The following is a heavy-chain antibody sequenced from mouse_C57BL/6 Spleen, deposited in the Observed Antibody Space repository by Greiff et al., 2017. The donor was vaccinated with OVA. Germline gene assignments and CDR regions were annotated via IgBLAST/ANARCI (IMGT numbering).Heavy chain of an antibody. CDR1: GFNIKDYY. J-gene: IGHJ4*01. CDR2: IDPENGDT. CDR3: TEKNYSGCSCQDYAMDD. Sequence: EVQLQQSGAELVRPGASVKLSCTASGFNIKDYYMHWVKQRPEQGLEWIGWIDPENGDTEYASKFQGKATITADTSSNTAFMQLNSLTTEDTAVYYWTEKNYSGCSCQDYAMDDWGQGTSVTVSS. D-gene: IGHD1-1*01. V-gene: IGHV14-4*01.